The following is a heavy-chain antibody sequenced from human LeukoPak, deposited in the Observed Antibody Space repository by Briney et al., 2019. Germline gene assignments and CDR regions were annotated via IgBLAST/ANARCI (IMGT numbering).Heavy chain of an antibody. V-gene: IGHV1-69*13. CDR3: ATPRTGGVPDAFDI. CDR1: GGTFSSYA. D-gene: IGHD2-8*02. CDR2: IIPIFGTA. Sequence: GASVKVSCKASGGTFSSYAISWVRQAPGQGLEWMGGIIPIFGTANYAQKFQGRVTITADESTSTAYMELSSLRSEDTAVYYCATPRTGGVPDAFDIWGQGTMVTVSS. J-gene: IGHJ3*02.